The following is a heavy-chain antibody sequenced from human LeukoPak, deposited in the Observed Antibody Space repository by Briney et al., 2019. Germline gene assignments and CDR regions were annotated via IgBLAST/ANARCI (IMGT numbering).Heavy chain of an antibody. CDR2: ISHSGYSA. V-gene: IGHV3-23*01. CDR3: AKLTPSLAVTYFDS. CDR1: GFTFSNYA. J-gene: IGHJ4*02. D-gene: IGHD1-14*01. Sequence: GGSLRLSCAASGFTFSNYAMSWVRQAPGKGLEWVSGISHSGYSAYNADSVKGRFTTSRDNSNNTLYLQMNSLRAEDTAVYYCAKLTPSLAVTYFDSWGQGTLVTVSS.